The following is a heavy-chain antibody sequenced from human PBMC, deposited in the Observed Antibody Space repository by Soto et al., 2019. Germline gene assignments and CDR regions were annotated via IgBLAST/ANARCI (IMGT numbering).Heavy chain of an antibody. CDR1: GFTFTSSA. V-gene: IGHV1-58*02. CDR2: IVVGSGNT. CDR3: AAPRPNRYYYYYMDV. Sequence: ASVKVSCKASGFTFTSSAMQWLRQARGQRLEWIGWIVVGSGNTNYAQKFQERVTITRDMSTSTAYMELSSLGSEDTAVYYCAAPRPNRYYYYYMDVWGKGTTVTVSS. J-gene: IGHJ6*03.